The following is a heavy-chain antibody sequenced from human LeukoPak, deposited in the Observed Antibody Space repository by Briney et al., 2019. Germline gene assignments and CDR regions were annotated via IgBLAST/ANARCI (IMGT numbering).Heavy chain of an antibody. Sequence: GSLRLSCAASGFTFSDYYMSWIRQAPGKGLEWIGEINHSGSTNYNPSLKSRVTISVDTSKNQFSLKLSSVTAADTAVYYCARGDYYDGSGYFDYWGQGTLVTVSS. CDR3: ARGDYYDGSGYFDY. J-gene: IGHJ4*02. CDR1: GFTFSDYY. CDR2: INHSGST. V-gene: IGHV4-34*01. D-gene: IGHD3-22*01.